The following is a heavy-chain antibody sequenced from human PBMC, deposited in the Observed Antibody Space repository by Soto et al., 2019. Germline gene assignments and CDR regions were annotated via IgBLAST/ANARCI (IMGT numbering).Heavy chain of an antibody. D-gene: IGHD3-10*01. CDR3: ARDDSEDYGRKGAFDI. CDR2: ISSSSSYI. V-gene: IGHV3-21*01. CDR1: GFTFSSYS. Sequence: GGSLRLSCAASGFTFSSYSMNWVRQAPGKGLEWVSSISSSSSYIYYADSVKGRFTISRDNAKNSLYLQMNSLRAEDTAVYYCARDDSEDYGRKGAFDIWDQGTMVTVSS. J-gene: IGHJ3*02.